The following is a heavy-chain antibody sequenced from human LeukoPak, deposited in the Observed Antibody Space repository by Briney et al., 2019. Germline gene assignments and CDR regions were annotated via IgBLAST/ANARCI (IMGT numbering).Heavy chain of an antibody. J-gene: IGHJ4*02. CDR1: GFTFSSYG. Sequence: PGRSLRLSCAASGFTFSSYGMHWVRQAPGKGLEWVAVISYDGSNKYYADSVKGRFTISRDNSKNTLYLQMNSLRAEDTAVYYCAKDRGSSILDYWGQGTLVTVSS. CDR3: AKDRGSSILDY. D-gene: IGHD6-13*01. V-gene: IGHV3-30*18. CDR2: ISYDGSNK.